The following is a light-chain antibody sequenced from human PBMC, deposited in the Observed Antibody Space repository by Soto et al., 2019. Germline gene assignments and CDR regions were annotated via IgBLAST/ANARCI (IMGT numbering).Light chain of an antibody. J-gene: IGKJ2*01. CDR2: GAS. CDR1: QSVSSSY. Sequence: EIVLTQSPGTLSLSPGERATLSCRASQSVSSSYLAWYQQKPGQAPRLLIYGASSRATGIPDRFSGSGSGTDFTLNISRLETEDLAVYSCHQYGSSPYTFGQGTTLDIK. CDR3: HQYGSSPYT. V-gene: IGKV3-20*01.